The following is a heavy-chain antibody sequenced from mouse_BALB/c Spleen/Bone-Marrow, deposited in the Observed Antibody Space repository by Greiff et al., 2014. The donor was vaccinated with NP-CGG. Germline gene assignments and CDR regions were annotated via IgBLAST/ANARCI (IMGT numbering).Heavy chain of an antibody. V-gene: IGHV1-14*01. CDR3: ARYPDYYGRSYAMDY. D-gene: IGHD1-1*01. Sequence: EVNLVESGPELVKPGASVKMSCKASGYTFTNYVMHWVKQKPGQGLEWIGYINPYNDGTKYNEKLKGKATLTSDKSSSTAYMELSSLTSEDSAVYYCARYPDYYGRSYAMDYWGQGTSVTVSS. CDR1: GYTFTNYV. CDR2: INPYNDGT. J-gene: IGHJ4*01.